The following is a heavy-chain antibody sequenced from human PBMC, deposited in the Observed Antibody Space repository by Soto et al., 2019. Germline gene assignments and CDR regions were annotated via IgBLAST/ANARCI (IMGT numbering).Heavy chain of an antibody. J-gene: IGHJ2*01. Sequence: SETLSLTCTVSGGSISSYYWSWIRQPPGKGLEWIGYIYYSGSTNYNPSLKSRVTISVDTSKNQFSLKLSSVTAADTAVYYCARARGSRDGYKRYWYFDLWGRGTLVTVSS. CDR1: GGSISSYY. V-gene: IGHV4-59*01. D-gene: IGHD5-12*01. CDR2: IYYSGST. CDR3: ARARGSRDGYKRYWYFDL.